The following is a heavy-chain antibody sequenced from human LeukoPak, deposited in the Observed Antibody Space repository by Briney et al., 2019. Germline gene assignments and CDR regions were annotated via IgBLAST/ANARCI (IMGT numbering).Heavy chain of an antibody. CDR3: ARVPYYYDSSGYSN. V-gene: IGHV3-30*03. J-gene: IGHJ4*02. CDR2: ISYDGRNT. CDR1: GFTFSSYG. Sequence: PGGSLRLSCAASGFTFSSYGMHWVRQAPGKGLEWVAVISYDGRNTYYVDSVKGRFTISRDNSKNTLYLQMNSLRSEDTAVYYCARVPYYYDSSGYSNWGQGTLVTVSS. D-gene: IGHD3-22*01.